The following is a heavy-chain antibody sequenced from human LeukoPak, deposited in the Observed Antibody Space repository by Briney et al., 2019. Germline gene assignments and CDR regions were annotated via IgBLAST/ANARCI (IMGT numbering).Heavy chain of an antibody. V-gene: IGHV4-34*01. Sequence: SETLSLTCAVYGGSFRGYYWSCIRQPPGKGREWSGEINHSGSTNYNPSLKSRVTISVDTSKNQFSLKLRSVTAAETAVYYCARARPGIPMVRAPGYWGQGTLVTVSS. CDR3: ARARPGIPMVRAPGY. CDR2: INHSGST. D-gene: IGHD3-10*01. J-gene: IGHJ4*02. CDR1: GGSFRGYY.